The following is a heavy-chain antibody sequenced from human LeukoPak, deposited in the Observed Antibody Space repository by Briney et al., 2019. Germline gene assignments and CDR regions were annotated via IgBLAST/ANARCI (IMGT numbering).Heavy chain of an antibody. CDR3: TRDWGDGGNLRFWFDP. D-gene: IGHD4-23*01. CDR2: IYGSGST. CDR1: GDSITNYY. J-gene: IGHJ5*02. V-gene: IGHV4-4*07. Sequence: PSETLSLTCTVSGDSITNYYWSWVRQPAGKGLEWIGRIYGSGSTNYNPSLKSRVTVPVDTSKNQFSLRLTSVTAADTAIYYCTRDWGDGGNLRFWFDPWGPGTLVTVSS.